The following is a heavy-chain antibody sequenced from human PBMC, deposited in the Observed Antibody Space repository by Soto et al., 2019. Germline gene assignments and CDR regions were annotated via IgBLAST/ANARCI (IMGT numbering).Heavy chain of an antibody. CDR3: AKGGPVDYYYYYYYMDV. CDR2: ISGSGGST. V-gene: IGHV3-23*01. D-gene: IGHD2-15*01. CDR1: GFTFSSHA. J-gene: IGHJ6*03. Sequence: GGSLRLSCAASGFTFSSHAMSWVRQAPGKGLEWVSAISGSGGSTYYADSVKGRFTISRDNSKNTLYLQMNSLRAEDTAAYYCAKGGPVDYYYYYYYMDVWGKGTTVTVSS.